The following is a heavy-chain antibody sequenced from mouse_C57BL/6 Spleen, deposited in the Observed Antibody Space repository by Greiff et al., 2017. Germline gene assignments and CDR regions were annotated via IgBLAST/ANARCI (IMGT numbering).Heavy chain of an antibody. CDR1: GFTFSSYA. CDR2: ISSGGDYI. V-gene: IGHV5-9-1*02. CDR3: TRGDYGSSYTAWFAY. J-gene: IGHJ3*01. D-gene: IGHD1-1*01. Sequence: EVKLVESGAGLVKPGGSLKLSCAASGFTFSSYAMSWVRQTPEKRLEWVAYISSGGDYIYYADTVKGRLTISRDNARNTLYLQMSSLQSEDTAMYYCTRGDYGSSYTAWFAYWGQGTLVTVSA.